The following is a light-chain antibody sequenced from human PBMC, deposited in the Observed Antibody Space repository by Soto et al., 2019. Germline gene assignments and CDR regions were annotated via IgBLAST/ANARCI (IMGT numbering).Light chain of an antibody. Sequence: EIVLTQSPATLSLSPGERATLSCRASQSVSSYLALYQQKPDQAPRLLIYDASNRATGIPARFSGSGSGTDFTLTISSLEPEDFAVYYCHQRSTWPFTFGPGTKVDIK. J-gene: IGKJ3*01. CDR3: HQRSTWPFT. CDR1: QSVSSY. CDR2: DAS. V-gene: IGKV3-11*01.